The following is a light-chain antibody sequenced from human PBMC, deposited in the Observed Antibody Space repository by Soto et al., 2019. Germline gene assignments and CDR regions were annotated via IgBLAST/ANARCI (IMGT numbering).Light chain of an antibody. CDR3: MQALQTPVFT. CDR1: QSLLHSNGYNY. J-gene: IGKJ3*01. V-gene: IGKV2-28*01. Sequence: DIVMTQSPLSLPVTPGEPASISCRSSQSLLHSNGYNYLDWYLQKPGQSPQLLIYLGSNRASGVPDRFSGSGSGTDFTLKISRVEAEDVGGYYGMQALQTPVFTFGPGTKVDIK. CDR2: LGS.